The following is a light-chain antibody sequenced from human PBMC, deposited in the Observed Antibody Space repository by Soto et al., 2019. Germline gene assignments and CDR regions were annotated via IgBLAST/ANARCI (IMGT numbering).Light chain of an antibody. J-gene: IGKJ5*01. Sequence: DIQMTQSPSYVSASLGDKVTITCRASQVVRNHLAWYQQKPGKAPVLLIFDASTLQTGVPSRFSGDGSGTDFTLTISGLQPEDFGTYFCQQGNTFPITFGQGTRLDIK. V-gene: IGKV1-12*01. CDR3: QQGNTFPIT. CDR2: DAS. CDR1: QVVRNH.